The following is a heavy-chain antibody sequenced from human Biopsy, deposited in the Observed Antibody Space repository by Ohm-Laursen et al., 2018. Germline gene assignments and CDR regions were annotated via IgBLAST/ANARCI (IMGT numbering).Heavy chain of an antibody. CDR2: IYYSGST. Sequence: SETLSLTCTVSGGSISSYYWNWLRQPPGKGLEWIGYIYYSGSTNYNPSLKSRVTISVDTSKNQFSLRLNSVTAADTAVYYCARATNSTGWPYYYFYGMDVWGQGTTVTVSS. V-gene: IGHV4-59*01. CDR1: GGSISSYY. J-gene: IGHJ6*02. D-gene: IGHD2/OR15-2a*01. CDR3: ARATNSTGWPYYYFYGMDV.